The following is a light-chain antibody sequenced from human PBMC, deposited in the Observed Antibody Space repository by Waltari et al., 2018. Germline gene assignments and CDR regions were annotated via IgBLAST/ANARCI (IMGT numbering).Light chain of an antibody. CDR1: SSEVGGYNY. Sequence: QSALTQPPSASGSPGQPVTISCTGTSSEVGGYNYVSWYQQHPGKAPKLIIYEVTKRPSGVPDRFSGSKSGNTASLTVSGLQADDEADYYCNSYAGRNRLGVFGGGTKVTVL. J-gene: IGLJ2*01. CDR3: NSYAGRNRLGV. V-gene: IGLV2-8*01. CDR2: EVT.